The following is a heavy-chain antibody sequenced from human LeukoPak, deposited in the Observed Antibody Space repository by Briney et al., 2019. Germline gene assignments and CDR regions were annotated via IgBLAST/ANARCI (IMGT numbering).Heavy chain of an antibody. CDR1: GLIISREF. D-gene: IGHD1-1*01. V-gene: IGHV3-53*01. J-gene: IGHJ4*02. CDR3: AKVATTPVWAPDY. CDR2: IYSDGNT. Sequence: GGSLRLSCAASGLIISREFMSWVRQAPGQGLEWVAIIYSDGNTVYAESVKGRFTISRDTSKNRLFLHMGSLRVEDTALYYCAKVATTPVWAPDYWGQGTLVTVSS.